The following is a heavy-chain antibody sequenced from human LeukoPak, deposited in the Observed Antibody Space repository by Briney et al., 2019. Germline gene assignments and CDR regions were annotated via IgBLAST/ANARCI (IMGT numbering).Heavy chain of an antibody. V-gene: IGHV3-23*01. D-gene: IGHD2-2*01. CDR2: ISGSGGST. CDR1: GFTFSSYA. CDR3: ARQGGYCSGTSCYAAY. J-gene: IGHJ4*02. Sequence: QTGGSLRLSCAASGFTFSSYAMSWVRQAPGKGLEWVSAISGSGGSTYYADSVKGRFIISRDNSKNTLYLQMNSLRAEDTAVYYCARQGGYCSGTSCYAAYWGQGTLVTVSS.